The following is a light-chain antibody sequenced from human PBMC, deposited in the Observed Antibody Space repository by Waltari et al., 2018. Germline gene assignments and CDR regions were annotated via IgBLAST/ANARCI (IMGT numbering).Light chain of an antibody. CDR1: SSDVGDYDY. V-gene: IGLV2-14*03. J-gene: IGLJ3*02. CDR2: DVS. Sequence: QSALTQPASVSGSPGQSITISCTGTSSDVGDYDYVSWYKQRPGKAPKLLIYDVSNPLSGVTLRFSVSKSGNTASLTISGLQAEDEADYYCMSYTRTIDFWVFGGRTKLTVL. CDR3: MSYTRTIDFWV.